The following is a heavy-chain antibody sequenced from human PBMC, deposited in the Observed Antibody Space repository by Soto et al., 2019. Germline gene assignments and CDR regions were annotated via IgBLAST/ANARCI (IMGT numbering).Heavy chain of an antibody. V-gene: IGHV3-23*01. CDR1: GFTFSTYA. D-gene: IGHD2-21*01. CDR3: AKGALGQCAGDIRYQFDS. Sequence: DVQLLESGGGLIHPGGSLRLSCAASGFTFSTYAMNWVRQVPGKGPEWVSSIIGSGINTYYTDSVKGRFTISRDNSKSRLHLQINSLRVEDTAVYYCAKGALGQCAGDIRYQFDSWGQGTLVTVAS. J-gene: IGHJ4*02. CDR2: IIGSGINT.